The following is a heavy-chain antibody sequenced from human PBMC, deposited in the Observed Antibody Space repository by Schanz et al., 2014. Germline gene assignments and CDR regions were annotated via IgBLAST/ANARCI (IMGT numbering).Heavy chain of an antibody. J-gene: IGHJ4*02. CDR1: GDSISTSNW. Sequence: QVQLQESGPGLVKASGTLSLTCGVSGDSISTSNWWSWVRQPPGKGLEWNGEIYHSGSTKHNPSLKSRLIISVDKFKNQFSLRLDSVTAADTAVYYCALREKPYGPFASWGQGALVTVSS. V-gene: IGHV4-4*02. CDR2: IYHSGST. CDR3: ALREKPYGPFAS. D-gene: IGHD3-10*01.